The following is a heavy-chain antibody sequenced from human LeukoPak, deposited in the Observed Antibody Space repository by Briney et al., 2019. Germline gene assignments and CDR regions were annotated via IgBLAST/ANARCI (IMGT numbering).Heavy chain of an antibody. J-gene: IGHJ4*02. D-gene: IGHD6-13*01. CDR3: ASGYSNSWYSADFDY. Sequence: GGSLRLSCAASGFTVSSNYMSWVRQAPGKGLEWVSVIYSGGNTYYADSVKGGFTISRDNSKNTLYLQMSSLRVEDTAVYYCASGYSNSWYSADFDYWGQGTLVTVSS. CDR2: IYSGGNT. V-gene: IGHV3-66*01. CDR1: GFTVSSNY.